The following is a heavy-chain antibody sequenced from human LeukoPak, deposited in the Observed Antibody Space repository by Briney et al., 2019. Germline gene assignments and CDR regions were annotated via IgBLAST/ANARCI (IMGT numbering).Heavy chain of an antibody. Sequence: SGTLSLTCAVSGGSISSCGYSWRWIRQPPGKGLEWIGYIYHSGSTYYNPSLKGRVTISVDRSKNQFSLKLSSVTAADTAVYYCARGAVPAARDNWFDPWGQGTLVTVSS. J-gene: IGHJ5*02. CDR1: GGSISSCGYS. CDR3: ARGAVPAARDNWFDP. V-gene: IGHV4-30-2*01. CDR2: IYHSGST. D-gene: IGHD2-2*01.